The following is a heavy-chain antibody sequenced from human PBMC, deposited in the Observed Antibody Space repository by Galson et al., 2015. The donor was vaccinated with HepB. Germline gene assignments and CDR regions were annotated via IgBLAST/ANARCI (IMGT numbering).Heavy chain of an antibody. CDR1: GFTVSSNY. V-gene: IGHV3-53*04. CDR2: IYSGGST. J-gene: IGHJ4*02. CDR3: ARGGYDSSGYYSDY. Sequence: SLRLSCAASGFTVSSNYMSWVRQAPGKGLEWVSVIYSGGSTYYADSVKGRFTISRHNSKNTLYLQMNSLRAEDTAVYYCARGGYDSSGYYSDYWGQGTLVTVSS. D-gene: IGHD3-22*01.